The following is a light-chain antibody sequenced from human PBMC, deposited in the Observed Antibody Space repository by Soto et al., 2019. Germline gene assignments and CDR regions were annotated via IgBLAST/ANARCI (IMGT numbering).Light chain of an antibody. CDR3: CSYAGGYTYR. CDR2: GVV. J-gene: IGLJ1*01. CDR1: GNDVGAYNY. Sequence: QSALTQPRSVSGSPGQSVTISCTGTGNDVGAYNYVSWYQQHPGRPPKLLIYGVVRWPSGVPDRFSGSKSGNTASLTISGLQAEDEADYFCCSYAGGYTYRFGTGTKGTVL. V-gene: IGLV2-11*01.